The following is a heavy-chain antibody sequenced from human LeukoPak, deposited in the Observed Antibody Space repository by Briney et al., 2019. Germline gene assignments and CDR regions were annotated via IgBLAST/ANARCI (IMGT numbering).Heavy chain of an antibody. V-gene: IGHV4-34*01. D-gene: IGHD2-2*01. Sequence: PSETLSLTCAVYGGSFSGYYWSWIRQPPGKGLEWIGEINHSGSTHYNPSLKSRVTISVDTSKNQFSLKLSTVTAADTAVYYCARYGRVVPAALNFDYWGQGTLVTVSS. J-gene: IGHJ4*02. CDR3: ARYGRVVPAALNFDY. CDR1: GGSFSGYY. CDR2: INHSGST.